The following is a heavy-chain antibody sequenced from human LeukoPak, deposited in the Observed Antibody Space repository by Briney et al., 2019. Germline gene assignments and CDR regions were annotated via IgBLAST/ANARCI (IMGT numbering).Heavy chain of an antibody. CDR3: ARGGSFRYCYYYYMDV. CDR2: ISSSSSTI. CDR1: GFTFSSYS. J-gene: IGHJ6*03. D-gene: IGHD1-26*01. Sequence: SGRSLRLSCAASGFTFSSYSMNWVRQAPGKGLEWVSYISSSSSTIYYADSVKGRFTISRDNAKNSLYLQMNSLRAEDTAVYYCARGGSFRYCYYYYMDVWGKGTTVTVSS. V-gene: IGHV3-48*04.